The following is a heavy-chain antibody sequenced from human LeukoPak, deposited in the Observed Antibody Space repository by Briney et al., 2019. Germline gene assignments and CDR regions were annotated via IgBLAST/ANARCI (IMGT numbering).Heavy chain of an antibody. V-gene: IGHV4-4*07. J-gene: IGHJ6*03. CDR1: GGSISSYY. D-gene: IGHD3-10*01. Sequence: SETLSLTCTVSGGSISSYYWSWIRQPAGKGLEWIGRIYSSGTTNYNPSLKSRVTMSVDTSKNQFSLKLSSVTAADTAVYYCARDTYSSGTYHYYHYMGVWGKGTTVTISS. CDR3: ARDTYSSGTYHYYHYMGV. CDR2: IYSSGTT.